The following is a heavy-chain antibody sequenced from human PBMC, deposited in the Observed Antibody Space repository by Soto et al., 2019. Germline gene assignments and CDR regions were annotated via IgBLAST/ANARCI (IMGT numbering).Heavy chain of an antibody. CDR3: ATTRVGPCSSSICFSGIFDGMDV. Sequence: HPGGSLRLSCAASGFTISNYGMHWVRQAPGKGLEWVAVISYDGTITYCADSVKGRFTISRDNSKNTLYLQMNSLRTEDTAVYYCATTRVGPCSSSICFSGIFDGMDVWGQGTTVTVSS. CDR1: GFTISNYG. D-gene: IGHD2-2*01. J-gene: IGHJ6*02. CDR2: ISYDGTIT. V-gene: IGHV3-30-3*01.